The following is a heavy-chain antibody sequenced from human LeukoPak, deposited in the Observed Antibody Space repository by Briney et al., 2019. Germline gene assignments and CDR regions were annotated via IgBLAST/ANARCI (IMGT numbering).Heavy chain of an antibody. Sequence: GSLRLSCAASGFTVSSNYMSWVRQAPGKGLEWIGYIYYSGSTNYNPSLKSRVTISVDTSKNQFSLKLSSVTAADTAVYYCARMTRNWFDPWGQGTLVTVSS. CDR1: GFTVSSNY. CDR3: ARMTRNWFDP. CDR2: IYYSGST. D-gene: IGHD2-21*02. V-gene: IGHV4-59*02. J-gene: IGHJ5*02.